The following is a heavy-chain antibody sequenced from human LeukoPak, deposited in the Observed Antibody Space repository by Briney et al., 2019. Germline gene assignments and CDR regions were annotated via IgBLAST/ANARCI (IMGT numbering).Heavy chain of an antibody. CDR2: IYSGGRT. J-gene: IGHJ4*02. D-gene: IGHD1-1*01. CDR1: GFLDQRSY. CDR3: ARALDGSEAFDF. Sequence: GGSLSLSRAVSGFLDQRSYMTGVRQAPGKGLEWVSVIYSGGRTYYADSVKGRFTTSRDNSKNTLYLQMNSLRAEDTAVYYCARALDGSEAFDFWGQGTMVTVSS. V-gene: IGHV3-66*01.